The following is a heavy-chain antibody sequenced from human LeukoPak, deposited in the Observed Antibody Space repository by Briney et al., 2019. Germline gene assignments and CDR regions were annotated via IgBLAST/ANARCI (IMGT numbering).Heavy chain of an antibody. J-gene: IGHJ6*04. D-gene: IGHD2-2*01. Sequence: TSETLSLTCAVYGGSFSGYYWSWIRQPPGKGLEWIGEINHSGSTNYNPSLKSRVTISVDTSKNQFSLKLSSVTAADTAVYYCARDRTFVVVPAAADHYYGMDVWGKGTTVTVSS. CDR3: ARDRTFVVVPAAADHYYGMDV. V-gene: IGHV4-34*01. CDR2: INHSGST. CDR1: GGSFSGYY.